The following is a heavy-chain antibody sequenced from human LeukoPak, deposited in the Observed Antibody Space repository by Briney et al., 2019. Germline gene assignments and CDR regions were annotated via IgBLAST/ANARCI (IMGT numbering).Heavy chain of an antibody. V-gene: IGHV3-9*03. J-gene: IGHJ4*02. Sequence: GGSLRLSXAASGFTFDDYAMHWVRQAPGKGLEWVSGISWNSGSIGYADSVKGRFTISRDNAKNSLYLQMNSLRAEDMALYYCAKGATGATGMYYFDYWGQGTLVTVSS. CDR1: GFTFDDYA. D-gene: IGHD1-26*01. CDR2: ISWNSGSI. CDR3: AKGATGATGMYYFDY.